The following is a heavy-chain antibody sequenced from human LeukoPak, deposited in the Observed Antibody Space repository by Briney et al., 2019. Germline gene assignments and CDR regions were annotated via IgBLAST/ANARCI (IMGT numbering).Heavy chain of an antibody. CDR2: IFYSGSP. CDR3: ANLLSGYFHY. Sequence: SETLSLTCTVSGGSISSYYWRWIRQPPGKGLEWIGNIFYSGSPNYNPSLKSRVTVSFDTFKNQFSLNLSSVTAADTAVFYCANLLSGYFHYWGQGTLVTVSS. V-gene: IGHV4-59*08. J-gene: IGHJ1*01. CDR1: GGSISSYY.